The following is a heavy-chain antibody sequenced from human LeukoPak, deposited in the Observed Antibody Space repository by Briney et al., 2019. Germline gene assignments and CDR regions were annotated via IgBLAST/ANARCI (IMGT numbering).Heavy chain of an antibody. CDR1: GGSISSYY. CDR3: ARDPGRITMVRGVIIRDRLFAFDI. V-gene: IGHV4-4*07. J-gene: IGHJ3*02. CDR2: IYTSGST. D-gene: IGHD3-10*01. Sequence: PETLSLTCTVSGGSISSYYWSWIRQPAGKGLEWIGRIYTSGSTNYKPSLKSRVTISVDKSKNQFSLKLSSVIAADTAVYYCARDPGRITMVRGVIIRDRLFAFDIWGQGTMVTVSS.